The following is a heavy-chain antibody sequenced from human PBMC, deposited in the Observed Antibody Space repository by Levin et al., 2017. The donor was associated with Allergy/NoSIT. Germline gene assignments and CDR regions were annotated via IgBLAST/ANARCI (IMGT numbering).Heavy chain of an antibody. CDR2: ISSSSSYI. D-gene: IGHD4-23*01. J-gene: IGHJ4*02. CDR3: ARGRVKGDLQLDY. CDR1: GFTFSSYS. Sequence: GGSLRLSCAASGFTFSSYSMNWVRQAPGKGLEWVSSISSSSSYIYYADSVKGRFTISRDNAKNSLYLQMNSLRAEDTAVYYCARGRVKGDLQLDYWGQGTLVTVSS. V-gene: IGHV3-21*01.